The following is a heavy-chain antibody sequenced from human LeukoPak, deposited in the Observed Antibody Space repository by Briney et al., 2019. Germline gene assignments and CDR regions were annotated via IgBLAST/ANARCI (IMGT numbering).Heavy chain of an antibody. CDR2: IRYDGNNK. J-gene: IGHJ4*02. V-gene: IGHV3-30*02. D-gene: IGHD4-11*01. CDR1: GFTFSSYG. CDR3: ARVTGDDYSSPFDY. Sequence: PGGSLRLSCAASGFTFSSYGMHWVRQAPGKGLEWVAFIRYDGNNKYHADSVKGRFTISRDNSKNTLYLQMNSLRAEDTAVYYCARVTGDDYSSPFDYWGQGTLVTVSS.